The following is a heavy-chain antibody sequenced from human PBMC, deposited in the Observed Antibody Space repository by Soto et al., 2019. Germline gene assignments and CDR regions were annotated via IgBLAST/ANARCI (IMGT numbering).Heavy chain of an antibody. J-gene: IGHJ4*02. Sequence: GASVKVSCKASGYTFTSYAMHWVRQAPGQRLEWMGWINAGNGNTKYSQKFQGRVTITRDTSASTAYMELSSLRSEDTAVYYCAREDSSGYYYFSYFDYWGQGTLVTVSS. CDR2: INAGNGNT. CDR1: GYTFTSYA. CDR3: AREDSSGYYYFSYFDY. D-gene: IGHD3-22*01. V-gene: IGHV1-3*01.